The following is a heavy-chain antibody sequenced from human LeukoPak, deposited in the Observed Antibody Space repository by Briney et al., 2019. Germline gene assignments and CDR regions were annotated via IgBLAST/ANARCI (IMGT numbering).Heavy chain of an antibody. CDR2: ISAYNGNT. CDR3: ARNRYPQGQYYDFWSGYYPLDY. D-gene: IGHD3-3*01. J-gene: IGHJ4*02. Sequence: ASVTVSCKASGYTFTSYGISWVRQAPGQGLEWMGWISAYNGNTNYAQKLQGRVTMTTDTSTSTAYMELRSLRSDDTAVYYCARNRYPQGQYYDFWSGYYPLDYWGQGTLVTVSS. CDR1: GYTFTSYG. V-gene: IGHV1-18*01.